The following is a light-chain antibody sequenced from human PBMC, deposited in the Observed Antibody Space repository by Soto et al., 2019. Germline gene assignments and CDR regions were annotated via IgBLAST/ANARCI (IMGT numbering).Light chain of an antibody. J-gene: IGLJ1*01. Sequence: QSALKQPPSASGSPGQSVTISCTGSSIDVGAYNFVSWYQQHPGKAPKLMIYEVTKRPSGVPDRFSGSKSGNTASLTVSGLQAEDEADYYCSSYVGSNNPYVFGTGTKLTVL. V-gene: IGLV2-8*01. CDR3: SSYVGSNNPYV. CDR2: EVT. CDR1: SIDVGAYNF.